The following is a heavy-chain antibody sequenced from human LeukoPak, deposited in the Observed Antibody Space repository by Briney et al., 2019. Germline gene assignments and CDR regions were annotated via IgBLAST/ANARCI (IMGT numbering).Heavy chain of an antibody. CDR1: GFTFSNAW. V-gene: IGHV3-15*01. J-gene: IGHJ5*02. CDR3: TTLNYDYLWGSYRSPYNWFDP. D-gene: IGHD3-16*02. CDR2: IKSKTDGGTT. Sequence: GGSLRLSCAASGFTFSNAWMSWVRQAPGKGLEGVGRIKSKTDGGTTDYAAPVKVRFTISRDDSKNTLYLQMNGLKPEDTAVYYCTTLNYDYLWGSYRSPYNWFDPWGQGTLVTVSS.